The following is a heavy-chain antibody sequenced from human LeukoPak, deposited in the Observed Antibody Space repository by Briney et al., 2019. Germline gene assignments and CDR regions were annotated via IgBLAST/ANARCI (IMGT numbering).Heavy chain of an antibody. J-gene: IGHJ4*02. CDR3: ARGGAYYFDY. V-gene: IGHV4-39*07. CDR1: GGSISSRSYY. CDR2: IYYSGST. D-gene: IGHD1-26*01. Sequence: SETLSLTCTVSGGSISSRSYYLGWIRQPPGKGLEWIGRIYYSGSTYYNPSLNSRATISVETSKTQFSLKLSSVTAADTAVYYCARGGAYYFDYWGQGTLVTASS.